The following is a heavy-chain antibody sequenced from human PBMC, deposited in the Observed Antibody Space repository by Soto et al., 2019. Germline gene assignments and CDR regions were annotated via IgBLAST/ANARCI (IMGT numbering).Heavy chain of an antibody. J-gene: IGHJ4*02. V-gene: IGHV1-3*01. CDR2: INAGNGNT. D-gene: IGHD1-26*01. CDR3: ARGGQWDFLSDY. CDR1: GYTFTSYA. Sequence: ASVKVSCKASGYTFTSYAMHWVRQAPGQRLEWMGWINAGNGNTHYEEKLQGRVTLTTDTSTSTAYMELRSLRSDDTAVYFCARGGQWDFLSDYWGQGTQVTVSS.